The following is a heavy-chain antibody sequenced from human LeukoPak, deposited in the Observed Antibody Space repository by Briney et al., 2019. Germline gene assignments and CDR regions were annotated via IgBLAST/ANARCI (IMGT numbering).Heavy chain of an antibody. V-gene: IGHV4-30-2*01. Sequence: SQTLSLTCAVSGGSISSGGYYWSWIRQPPGKGLEWIVYIYHSGSTYYNPSLKSRVTISVDRSKNQFSLKLSSVTAADTAVYYCARDCSGGSCYGAFDIWGQGTMVTVSS. CDR3: ARDCSGGSCYGAFDI. CDR1: GGSISSGGYY. D-gene: IGHD2-15*01. CDR2: IYHSGST. J-gene: IGHJ3*02.